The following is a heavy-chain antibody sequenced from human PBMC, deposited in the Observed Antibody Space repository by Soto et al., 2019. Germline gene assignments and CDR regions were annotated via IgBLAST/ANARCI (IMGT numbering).Heavy chain of an antibody. CDR3: ARGAVAAAADY. CDR1: GGSFSGYY. Sequence: QVQLQQWGAGLLKPSETLSLTCAVYGGSFSGYYWSWIRQPPGKGLEWIGEINHSGSTNYNPSLKSXXTXSXXTAKNQCSLRLSSVTAADTAVYYCARGAVAAAADYWGQGTLVTVSS. CDR2: INHSGST. J-gene: IGHJ4*02. V-gene: IGHV4-34*01. D-gene: IGHD6-13*01.